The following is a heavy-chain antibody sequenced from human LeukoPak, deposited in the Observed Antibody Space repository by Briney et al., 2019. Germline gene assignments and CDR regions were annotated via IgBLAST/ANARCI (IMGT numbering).Heavy chain of an antibody. D-gene: IGHD3-16*02. CDR2: IYPGDSDT. J-gene: IGHJ3*02. Sequence: GESLKISCKGSGYSFTSYWIGWVRQMPGEGLEWMGIIYPGDSDTRYSPSFQGQVTISADKSISTAYLQWSSLKASDTAMYYCARHPYYDYVWGSYRSIAFDIWGQGTMVTVSS. V-gene: IGHV5-51*01. CDR1: GYSFTSYW. CDR3: ARHPYYDYVWGSYRSIAFDI.